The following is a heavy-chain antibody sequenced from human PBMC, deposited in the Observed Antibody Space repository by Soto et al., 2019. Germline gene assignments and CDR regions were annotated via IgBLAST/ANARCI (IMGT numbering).Heavy chain of an antibody. CDR3: ARVPRITMVRGVPNLFDY. CDR1: GGSFSGYY. V-gene: IGHV4-34*01. J-gene: IGHJ4*02. CDR2: INHSGST. D-gene: IGHD3-10*01. Sequence: SETLSLTCAVYGGSFSGYYWSWIRQPPGKGLEWIGEINHSGSTNYNPSLKSRVTISVDTSKNQFSLKLSSVTAADTAVYYCARVPRITMVRGVPNLFDYWGQGTLVTVSS.